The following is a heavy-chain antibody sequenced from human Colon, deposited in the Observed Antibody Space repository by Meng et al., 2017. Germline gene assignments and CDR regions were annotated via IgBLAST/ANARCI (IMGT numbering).Heavy chain of an antibody. V-gene: IGHV4-4*02. J-gene: IGHJ4*02. CDR3: AGGPWELDY. D-gene: IGHD1-26*01. CDR1: GGSISSSNW. CDR2: IYHSGST. Sequence: GPGLGRPSGTRALTGAVFGGSISSSNWWSWVRQPPGKGLEWIGEIYHSGSTNYNPSLKSRVTISVDTSKNQFSLNLSSVTAADTAVYYCAGGPWELDYWGQGTLVTVSS.